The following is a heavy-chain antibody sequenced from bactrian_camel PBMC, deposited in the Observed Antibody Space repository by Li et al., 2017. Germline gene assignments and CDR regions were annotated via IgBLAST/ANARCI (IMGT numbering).Heavy chain of an antibody. V-gene: IGHV3S25*01. CDR3: AASARRCGVGRVRDYEY. CDR2: INSGSSNT. CDR1: GFSISDTW. D-gene: IGHD5*01. Sequence: QLVESGGGLVQPGGSLTLSCAASGFSISDTWIHWVRQAPGKGLEWVSAINSGSSNTFYADSVKGRLFISRDNAKNTLYLQMNNLKPEDTAMYYCAASARRCGVGRVRDYEYWGRGTQVTVS. J-gene: IGHJ4*01.